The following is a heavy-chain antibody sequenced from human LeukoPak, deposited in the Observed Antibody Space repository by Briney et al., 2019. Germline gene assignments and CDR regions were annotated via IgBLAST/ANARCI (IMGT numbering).Heavy chain of an antibody. CDR1: GGTFNSYA. CDR2: IIPIFGTA. J-gene: IGHJ4*02. CDR3: ARGAGDSNGYYYVY. Sequence: ASAKVSCKASGGTFNSYAISWVRQAPGQGLEWMGGIIPIFGTANYAQNFQGRVTITADESTSTAYMDLSSLRSEDTAVYYCARGAGDSNGYYYVYWGQGTRVTVSS. D-gene: IGHD3-22*01. V-gene: IGHV1-69*13.